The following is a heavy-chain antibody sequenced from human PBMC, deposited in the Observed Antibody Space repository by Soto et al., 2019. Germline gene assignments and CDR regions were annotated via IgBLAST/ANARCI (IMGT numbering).Heavy chain of an antibody. CDR3: AKALVYFWSGFDY. CDR2: ISGSGGST. D-gene: IGHD3-3*01. Sequence: PGGSLRLSCAASGFTFSSYAMSWVRQAPGKGLEWVSVISGSGGSTYYADSVKGRFTISRDNSKNTLYLQMNSLRAEDTAVYYCAKALVYFWSGFDYWGQGTLVTVSS. V-gene: IGHV3-23*01. CDR1: GFTFSSYA. J-gene: IGHJ4*02.